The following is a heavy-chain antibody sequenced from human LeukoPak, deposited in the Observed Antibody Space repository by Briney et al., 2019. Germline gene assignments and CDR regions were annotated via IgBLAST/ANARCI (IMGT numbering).Heavy chain of an antibody. J-gene: IGHJ6*02. V-gene: IGHV1-69*04. Sequence: ASVKVSCKASGYTFTGHYIHWVRQAPGQGLEWMGRIIPILGIANYAQKFQGRVTITADKSTSTAYMELSSLRSEDTAVYYCAREPGYCSGGSCYYYYYGMDVWGQGTTVTVSS. D-gene: IGHD2-15*01. CDR2: IIPILGIA. CDR1: GYTFTGHY. CDR3: AREPGYCSGGSCYYYYYGMDV.